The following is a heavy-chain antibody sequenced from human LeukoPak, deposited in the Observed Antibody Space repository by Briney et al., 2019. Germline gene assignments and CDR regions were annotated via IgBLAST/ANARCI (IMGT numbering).Heavy chain of an antibody. J-gene: IGHJ4*02. CDR1: GFTFSSYA. D-gene: IGHD1-26*01. V-gene: IGHV3-23*01. CDR2: VSGSDDTT. CDR3: ARGLGYFDY. Sequence: SGGSLRLSCVASGFTFSSYAMSWVRQAPGKGLEWVSSVSGSDDTTNYADSVKGRLTISRDNSRNTVYLQMNSLRAGDTAVYYCARGLGYFDYWGQGTLVTVSS.